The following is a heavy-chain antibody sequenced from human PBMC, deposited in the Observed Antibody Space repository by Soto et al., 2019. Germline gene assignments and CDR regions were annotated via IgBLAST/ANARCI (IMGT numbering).Heavy chain of an antibody. Sequence: KPSETLSLTCTVSDDSFRGAEYYWSWIRQPLGKGPEWIGYTYYNGDTKYNPALRSRVTMSEDTSKNQFSLRLSSVTAADTAVYFCARGPACIDGWRTFDLWGRGILVTVSS. D-gene: IGHD6-19*01. CDR2: TYYNGDT. J-gene: IGHJ4*02. CDR1: DDSFRGAEYY. CDR3: ARGPACIDGWRTFDL. V-gene: IGHV4-61*08.